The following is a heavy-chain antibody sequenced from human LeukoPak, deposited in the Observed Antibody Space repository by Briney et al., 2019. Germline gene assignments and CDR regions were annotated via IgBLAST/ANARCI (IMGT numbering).Heavy chain of an antibody. V-gene: IGHV4-38-2*02. CDR1: GYSISSDFY. Sequence: SETLSLTCTVSGYSISSDFYWGWIRQPPGKGLEWIGSIYHSGTTYFNPSLKSRVTVSVDTSKNQFSLKLRSVTAADTAVYYCAREGQAYSAFDIWGQGTMVTVSS. CDR3: AREGQAYSAFDI. D-gene: IGHD2-21*01. J-gene: IGHJ3*02. CDR2: IYHSGTT.